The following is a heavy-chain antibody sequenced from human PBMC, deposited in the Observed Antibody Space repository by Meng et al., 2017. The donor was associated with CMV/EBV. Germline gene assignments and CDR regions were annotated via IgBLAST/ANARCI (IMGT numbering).Heavy chain of an antibody. Sequence: ASGYTFTGYGISWVRQAPGQGLEWMGWISAYNGNTNYAQKLQGRVTMTTDTSTSTAYMELRSLRSDDTAVYYCARGCGGDCSGFFDYWGQGTLVTVSS. CDR1: GYTFTGYG. V-gene: IGHV1-18*01. CDR2: ISAYNGNT. CDR3: ARGCGGDCSGFFDY. J-gene: IGHJ4*02. D-gene: IGHD2-21*01.